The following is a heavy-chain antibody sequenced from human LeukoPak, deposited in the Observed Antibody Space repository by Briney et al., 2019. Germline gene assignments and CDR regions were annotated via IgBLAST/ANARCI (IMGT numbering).Heavy chain of an antibody. CDR1: GFTSSSYA. J-gene: IGHJ6*02. D-gene: IGHD2-2*01. CDR3: ARDRYCSSTSCYGAGYYYYGMDV. CDR2: RSYDGSNK. V-gene: IGHV3-30*04. Sequence: PGRSLGLSCAASGFTSSSYAMHWVRQAPGKGLEWVAVRSYDGSNKYYADSVKGRFTISRDNSKNTLYLQMNSLRAEDTAVYYCARDRYCSSTSCYGAGYYYYGMDVWGQGTTVTVSS.